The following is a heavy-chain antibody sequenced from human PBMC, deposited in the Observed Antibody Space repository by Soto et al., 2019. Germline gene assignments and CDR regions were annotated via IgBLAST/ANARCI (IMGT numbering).Heavy chain of an antibody. V-gene: IGHV3-21*06. CDR2: ITIRSSYI. Sequence: EVQLVESGGGLVKPGGSLRLSCAASGFAFSSYSMNWVRQAPGKGLEWVAFITIRSSYIYYADSVRGRFTISRDNAKNSLYLQMDDLRGEETAVYYCARDDGWLVLDYWGQGTVVTVSS. CDR3: ARDDGWLVLDY. D-gene: IGHD6-19*01. J-gene: IGHJ4*02. CDR1: GFAFSSYS.